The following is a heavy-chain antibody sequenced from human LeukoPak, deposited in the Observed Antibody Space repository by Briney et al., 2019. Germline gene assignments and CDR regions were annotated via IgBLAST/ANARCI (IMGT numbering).Heavy chain of an antibody. J-gene: IGHJ4*02. V-gene: IGHV3-48*03. CDR3: ARDLSSPQDY. CDR1: GFTFSSYE. D-gene: IGHD1-26*01. Sequence: GGSLRLSCAASGFTFSSYEMNWVRQAPGKGLECDSYISSSGSTISYADSVKGRFTIYRDNAKNSLYLQMNSLRAEATAVYYCARDLSSPQDYWGQGILVTVSS. CDR2: ISSSGSTI.